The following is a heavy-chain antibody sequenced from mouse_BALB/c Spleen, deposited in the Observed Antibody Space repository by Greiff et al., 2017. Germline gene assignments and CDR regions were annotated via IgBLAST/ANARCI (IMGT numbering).Heavy chain of an antibody. CDR2: ISSGGSYT. D-gene: IGHD2-3*01. V-gene: IGHV5-9-4*01. J-gene: IGHJ3*01. CDR3: ARDDGPWFAY. CDR1: GFTFSSYA. Sequence: DVMLVESGGGLVKPGGSLKLSCAASGFTFSSYAMSWVRQSPEKRLEWVAEISSGGSYTYYPDTVTGRFTISRDNAKNTLYLEMSSLRSEDTAMYYCARDDGPWFAYWGQGTLVTVSA.